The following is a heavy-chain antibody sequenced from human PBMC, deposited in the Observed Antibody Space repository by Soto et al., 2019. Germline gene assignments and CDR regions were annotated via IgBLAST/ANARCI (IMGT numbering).Heavy chain of an antibody. CDR1: GGTFSSYA. D-gene: IGHD3-3*01. CDR2: VIPIFGTA. Sequence: QVQLVQSGAEVKKPGSSVKVSCKTSGGTFSSYAISWVRQAPGQGREWMGGVIPIFGTANYAQKFQGRVTITADESTSTAYMELSSLRPEDTAVNYCARVITIFGVARGGYYYYYDRDVWGQGTTVTVSS. CDR3: ARVITIFGVARGGYYYYYDRDV. V-gene: IGHV1-69*01. J-gene: IGHJ6*01.